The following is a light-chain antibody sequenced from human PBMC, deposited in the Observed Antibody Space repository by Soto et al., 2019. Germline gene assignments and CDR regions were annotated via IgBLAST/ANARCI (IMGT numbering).Light chain of an antibody. CDR1: SSDVGGYNY. J-gene: IGLJ1*01. CDR2: DVS. Sequence: QSVLTQPASVSWPPGQSFTISCPGTSSDVGGYNYVSWYQQHPGKAPKLMIYDVSNRPSGVSNRFSGSKSGNTASLTISGLQAEDEADYYCSSYTSSSTHYVFGTETKVTVL. CDR3: SSYTSSSTHYV. V-gene: IGLV2-14*01.